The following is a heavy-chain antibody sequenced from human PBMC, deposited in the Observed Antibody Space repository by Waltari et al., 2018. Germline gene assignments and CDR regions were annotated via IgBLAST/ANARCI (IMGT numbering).Heavy chain of an antibody. CDR1: GFTVSSNN. V-gene: IGHV3-53*01. J-gene: IGHJ3*02. CDR3: ARGERYTIFGGDAFDI. Sequence: EVQLVESGGGLLQPGGSLRLSCAASGFTVSSNNMRWVRQATGKGLELVSVMYSGGSTYYADSVKGRFTISRYNSKNTLYLQMNSLRAEDTAVYYCARGERYTIFGGDAFDIWGQGTMVTVSS. CDR2: MYSGGST. D-gene: IGHD3-3*01.